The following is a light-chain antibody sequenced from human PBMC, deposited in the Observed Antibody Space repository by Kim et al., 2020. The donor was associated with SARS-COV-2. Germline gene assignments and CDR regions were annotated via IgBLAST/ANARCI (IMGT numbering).Light chain of an antibody. CDR2: DAS. J-gene: IGKJ4*01. CDR3: QQRSNWPPLT. Sequence: EIVLTQSPATLYLSPGERATLSCRASQSVSSYLAWYQQKPGQAPRLLIYDASNRATGIPARFSGSGSGTDFTLTISSLEPEYFAVYYCQQRSNWPPLTIDGGTKVDIK. CDR1: QSVSSY. V-gene: IGKV3-11*01.